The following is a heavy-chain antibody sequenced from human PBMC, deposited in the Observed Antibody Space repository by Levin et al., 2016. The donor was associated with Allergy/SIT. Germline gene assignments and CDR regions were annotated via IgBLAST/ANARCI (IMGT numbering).Heavy chain of an antibody. CDR2: INAGNGNT. J-gene: IGHJ5*02. V-gene: IGHV1-3*01. Sequence: WVRQAPGQRLEWMGWINAGNGNTKYSQKFQGRVTITRDTSASTAYMELSSLRSEDTAVYYCARPGHAAIEGYSSSSPMVGWFDPWGQGTLVTVSS. D-gene: IGHD6-6*01. CDR3: ARPGHAAIEGYSSSSPMVGWFDP.